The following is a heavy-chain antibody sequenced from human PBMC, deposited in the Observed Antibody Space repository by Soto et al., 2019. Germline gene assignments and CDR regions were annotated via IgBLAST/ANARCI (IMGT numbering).Heavy chain of an antibody. D-gene: IGHD6-19*01. Sequence: SETLSLTCAVYGGSFSGYYWSWIRQPPGKGLEWIGEINHSGSTNYNPSLKSRVTISVDTSKNQFSLKLSSVTAADTAVYYCARTSRSSGWYFGREIIFAYWGQGTLVTVSS. J-gene: IGHJ4*02. CDR2: INHSGST. V-gene: IGHV4-34*01. CDR1: GGSFSGYY. CDR3: ARTSRSSGWYFGREIIFAY.